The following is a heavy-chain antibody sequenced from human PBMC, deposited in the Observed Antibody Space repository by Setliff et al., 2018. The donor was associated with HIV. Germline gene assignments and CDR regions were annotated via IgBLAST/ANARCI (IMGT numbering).Heavy chain of an antibody. D-gene: IGHD3-10*01. CDR2: INTSGST. V-gene: IGHV4-4*07. Sequence: SETLSLTCTVSGGSVSNYYWTWIRQSAGKGLEWIGHINTSGSTKYNPSLKSRLTMSVDSSGNQFSLTLTSVTTADTAVYYCARSIYGSGTYPLDVWGPGTLVTVSS. J-gene: IGHJ4*02. CDR1: GGSVSNYY. CDR3: ARSIYGSGTYPLDV.